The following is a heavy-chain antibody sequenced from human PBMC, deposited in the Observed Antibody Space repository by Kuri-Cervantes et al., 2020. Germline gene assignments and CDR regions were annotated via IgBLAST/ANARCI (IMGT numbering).Heavy chain of an antibody. V-gene: IGHV3-53*01. J-gene: IGHJ6*03. D-gene: IGHD6-19*01. Sequence: GESLKISCAASGFTFNNYWMMWVRQAPGKGLQWVSLLYNAGTTIYADSVKGRFTISRDDSKNTLYLHMNSLRAEDTAVYYCANDPGYSSGWFGYYYYYYMDVWGKGTTVTVSS. CDR1: GFTFNNYW. CDR3: ANDPGYSSGWFGYYYYYYMDV. CDR2: LYNAGTT.